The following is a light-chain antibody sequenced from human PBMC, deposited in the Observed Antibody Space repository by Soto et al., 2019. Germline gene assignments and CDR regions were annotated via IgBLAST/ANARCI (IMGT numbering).Light chain of an antibody. CDR2: KAS. J-gene: IGKJ1*01. CDR1: QSISSW. Sequence: DIQMTQSPSTLSASVGDRVTITCRASQSISSWLAWYQQKPGKAPKLLIYKASSLESGVPSRFSVSGSGTELTLTISSLQPDDFATYYCQQYNSYAPGVTFCQGTKVEIK. V-gene: IGKV1-5*03. CDR3: QQYNSYAPGVT.